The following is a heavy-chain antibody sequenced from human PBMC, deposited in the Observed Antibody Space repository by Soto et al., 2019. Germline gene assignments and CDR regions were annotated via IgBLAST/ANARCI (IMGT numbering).Heavy chain of an antibody. CDR1: GFTFISSW. Sequence: GESLKISCETSGFTFISSWIGWVRQMPGKGLELMGVIYPGDSDTRYDPSFQGHVAISADKSTSTTYLQWSALTASDTAIYYCARHGGYIGLDNWFDSWGQGTQVTVS. CDR2: IYPGDSDT. D-gene: IGHD2-15*01. V-gene: IGHV5-51*01. CDR3: ARHGGYIGLDNWFDS. J-gene: IGHJ5*01.